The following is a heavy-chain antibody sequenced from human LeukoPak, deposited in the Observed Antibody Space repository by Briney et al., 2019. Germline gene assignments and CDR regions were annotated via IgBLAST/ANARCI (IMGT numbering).Heavy chain of an antibody. CDR3: ARGPRITLIRGGQWYYYMDV. CDR2: IHYSGST. Sequence: PSETLSLTCTVSGGSISSYYWSWIRQPPGKGLEWIGYIHYSGSTNYNPSLKSRVTISGDTSQNQFSLKLNSVTAADTAVYYCARGPRITLIRGGQWYYYMDVWGKGTTVTISS. J-gene: IGHJ6*03. D-gene: IGHD3-10*01. V-gene: IGHV4-59*01. CDR1: GGSISSYY.